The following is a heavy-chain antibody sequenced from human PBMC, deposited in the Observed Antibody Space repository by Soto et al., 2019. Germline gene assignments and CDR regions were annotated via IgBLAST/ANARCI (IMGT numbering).Heavy chain of an antibody. J-gene: IGHJ5*02. CDR1: GFTFSDYA. CDR2: IGGTADAT. D-gene: IGHD1-26*01. V-gene: IGHV3-23*01. CDR3: AKDAVPYNGRWDWFDT. Sequence: QLLESGGGVVQPGGSLRLSCAASGFTFSDYAMSWVRQAPGKGLEWVSAIGGTADATHYADSVKGRFTISRDNSKNTLFLQLKSVESDDTAVYYCAKDAVPYNGRWDWFDTWGQGTLVTVSS.